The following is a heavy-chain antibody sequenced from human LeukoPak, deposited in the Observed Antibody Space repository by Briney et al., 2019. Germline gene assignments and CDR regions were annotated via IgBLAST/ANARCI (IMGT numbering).Heavy chain of an antibody. J-gene: IGHJ3*02. CDR2: IYSGGST. D-gene: IGHD2-15*01. CDR1: GFTGISNY. CDR3: ARSCSGGSCYLAFDI. Sequence: GGSLRLSCAASGFTGISNYMSWVRQAPGKGLEWVSVIYSGGSTYYADSVKGRFTISRDNSKNTLYLQMNSLRAEDTAVYYCARSCSGGSCYLAFDIWGQGTMVTVSS. V-gene: IGHV3-53*01.